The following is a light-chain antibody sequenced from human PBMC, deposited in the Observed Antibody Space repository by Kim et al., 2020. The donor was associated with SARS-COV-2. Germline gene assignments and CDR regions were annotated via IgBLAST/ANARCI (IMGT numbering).Light chain of an antibody. CDR2: EAS. CDR3: QHYRGYWM. V-gene: IGKV1-5*03. CDR1: QSLSRS. J-gene: IGKJ1*01. Sequence: DIQMTQSPSTLSASVGDRVIITCRASQSLSRSLAWYQQKPGKAPKLLIYEASSLQSGVPSRFRGSGSGTEFTLTISSLQPDDFATYYCQHYRGYWMFGQGTKVDIK.